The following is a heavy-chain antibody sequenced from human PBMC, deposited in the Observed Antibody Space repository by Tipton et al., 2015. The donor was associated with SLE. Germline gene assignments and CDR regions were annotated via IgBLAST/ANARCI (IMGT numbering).Heavy chain of an antibody. CDR1: GVSISSGRYY. V-gene: IGHV4-61*02. D-gene: IGHD2-15*01. Sequence: TLSLTCTVSGVSISSGRYYWGWIRQSAEKGLAWFGRVSSSGSTNYNPSLKSRVTISTDTSENHLSLRLNSVTAADTAVYYCARRFCSGGRCYYSFGDWGQGTLVTVSS. CDR3: ARRFCSGGRCYYSFGD. CDR2: VSSSGST. J-gene: IGHJ4*02.